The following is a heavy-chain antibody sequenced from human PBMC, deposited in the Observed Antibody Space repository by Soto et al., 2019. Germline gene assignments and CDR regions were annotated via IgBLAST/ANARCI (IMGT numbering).Heavy chain of an antibody. J-gene: IGHJ4*02. CDR1: GFIFNEYG. CDR3: ARWGCSGSNCNLNQRSFDL. D-gene: IGHD2-15*01. V-gene: IGHV3-33*01. Sequence: QVQLVESGGGVVQPGRSLRLSCAASGFIFNEYGMHWVRQAPGKGLEWVAVIWYDGSNKYYADSVKGRFTLSRDNKKNTMSLQRNRLRVEDTAVYYCARWGCSGSNCNLNQRSFDLWGQGTLVAVSS. CDR2: IWYDGSNK.